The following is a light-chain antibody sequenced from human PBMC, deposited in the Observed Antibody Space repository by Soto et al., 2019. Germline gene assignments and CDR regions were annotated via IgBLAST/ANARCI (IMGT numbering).Light chain of an antibody. Sequence: QSALTQPPSVSGAPGQRVTISCTGSSSNIGAGYDVHWYQQLPGTAPKLLIYGNINRPSGVPDRFSNSRSGTSASLAITGLQAEDEADYYCQSYDSSLSGSNWVFGGGTKLTVL. CDR3: QSYDSSLSGSNWV. CDR2: GNI. CDR1: SSNIGAGYD. V-gene: IGLV1-40*01. J-gene: IGLJ3*02.